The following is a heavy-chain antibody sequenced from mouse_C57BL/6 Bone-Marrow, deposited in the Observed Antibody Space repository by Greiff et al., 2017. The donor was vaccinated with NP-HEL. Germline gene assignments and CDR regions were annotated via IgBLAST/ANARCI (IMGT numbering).Heavy chain of an antibody. CDR3: ARSYYGSSFDY. CDR1: GFTFTDYY. J-gene: IGHJ4*01. CDR2: IRNKANGYTT. V-gene: IGHV7-3*01. Sequence: EVKLVESGGGLVQPGGSLSLSCAASGFTFTDYYMSWVRQPPGKALEWLGFIRNKANGYTTEYSASVKGRFTISRDNSQIILYLQMNALRAEDSATYYCARSYYGSSFDYWGQGTSVTVSS. D-gene: IGHD1-1*01.